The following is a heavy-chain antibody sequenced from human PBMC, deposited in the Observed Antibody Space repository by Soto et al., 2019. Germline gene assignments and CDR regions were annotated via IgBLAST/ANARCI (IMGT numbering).Heavy chain of an antibody. CDR2: IRQDGREI. CDR3: ATDRWTGAFDF. V-gene: IGHV3-7*01. J-gene: IGHJ3*01. CDR1: GFTFSSYG. D-gene: IGHD1-1*01. Sequence: PGGSLRLSGAASGFTFSSYGMPWVRQTPGKGLEFVANIRQDGREINYLDSGKGRFTISRDNAEKSLFLQMNSLRAEDTAVYYCATDRWTGAFDFRGQGTVVTVSS.